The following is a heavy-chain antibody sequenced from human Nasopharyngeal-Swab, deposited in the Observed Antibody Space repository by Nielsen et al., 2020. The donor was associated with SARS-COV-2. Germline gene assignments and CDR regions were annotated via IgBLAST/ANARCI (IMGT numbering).Heavy chain of an antibody. CDR3: ARAPQTTYYYDSSGYSYYFDY. CDR2: ISSSSSYI. J-gene: IGHJ4*02. D-gene: IGHD3-22*01. Sequence: GESLRLSCAASGFTFSSYSMNWVRQAPGKGLEWVSSISSSSSYIYYADSVKGRFTISRDNAKNSLYLQMNSLRAEDTAVYYCARAPQTTYYYDSSGYSYYFDYWGQGTLVTVSS. CDR1: GFTFSSYS. V-gene: IGHV3-21*01.